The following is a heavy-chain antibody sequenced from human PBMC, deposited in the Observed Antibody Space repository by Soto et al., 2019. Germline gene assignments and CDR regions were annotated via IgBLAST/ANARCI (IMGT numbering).Heavy chain of an antibody. V-gene: IGHV1-69*01. CDR1: GGTFSSYA. CDR2: IIPIFGTA. Sequence: SVKVSCKASGGTFSSYAISWVRQAPGQGLEWMGGIIPIFGTANYAQKFQGRVTITADESTSTAYMELSSLRSEDTAVYYCARERSETNYYYYYGMDVWGQGTTVTVSS. J-gene: IGHJ6*02. CDR3: ARERSETNYYYYYGMDV.